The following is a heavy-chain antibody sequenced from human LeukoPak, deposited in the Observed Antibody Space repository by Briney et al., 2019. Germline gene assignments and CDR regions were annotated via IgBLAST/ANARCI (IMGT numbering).Heavy chain of an antibody. CDR3: ARDMGYNYGFFDS. CDR1: GFTLSRFA. CDR2: ISYDGSPK. V-gene: IGHV3-30-3*01. Sequence: HTGTSLRLSCAASGFTLSRFAMHWVRQAPGKGLEWVASISYDGSPKYNADSVKGPFTISRDKPKNTLYLQINSLSPDDTAVYYCARDMGYNYGFFDSWGQGTLVTVSS. J-gene: IGHJ4*02. D-gene: IGHD5-18*01.